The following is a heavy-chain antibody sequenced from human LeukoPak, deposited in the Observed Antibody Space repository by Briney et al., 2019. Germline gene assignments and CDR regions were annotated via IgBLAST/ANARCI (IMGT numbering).Heavy chain of an antibody. CDR2: INHSGST. Sequence: SETLSLTCAVYGGSFSGYYWSWIRQPPGKGLEWIGEINHSGSTNYNPSLKSRVTISVDTSKNQFSLKLSSVTAADTAVYYCARQEYYYDSSGYEWGQGTLVTVSS. CDR3: ARQEYYYDSSGYE. V-gene: IGHV4-34*01. D-gene: IGHD3-22*01. CDR1: GGSFSGYY. J-gene: IGHJ4*02.